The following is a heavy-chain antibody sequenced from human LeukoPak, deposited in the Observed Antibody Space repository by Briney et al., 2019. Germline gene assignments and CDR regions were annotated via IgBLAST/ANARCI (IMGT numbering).Heavy chain of an antibody. V-gene: IGHV1-18*01. CDR1: GYTFTSYG. J-gene: IGHJ4*02. CDR2: ISAYNGST. CDR3: ARVAKTYYYDSSGYYVDY. D-gene: IGHD3-22*01. Sequence: ASVKVSCKASGYTFTSYGISWVRQAPGQGLEWMGWISAYNGSTNYAQKLQGRVTMTTDTSTSTAYMELRSLRSDDTAVYYCARVAKTYYYDSSGYYVDYWGQGTLVTVSS.